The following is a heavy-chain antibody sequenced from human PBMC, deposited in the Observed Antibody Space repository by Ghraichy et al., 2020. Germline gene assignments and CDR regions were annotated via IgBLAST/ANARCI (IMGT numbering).Heavy chain of an antibody. D-gene: IGHD3-10*01. V-gene: IGHV3-11*06. CDR2: ISSTSIYT. CDR1: GFTFSDYY. J-gene: IGHJ4*02. Sequence: GGSLRLSCAASGFTFSDYYMSWIRQAPGKGLEWVSHISSTSIYTNYADSVKDRFTISRDNAKNSVYLQMNSLRVEDTAVYYCARARGSRTYYSDYWGQGALVTVSS. CDR3: ARARGSRTYYSDY.